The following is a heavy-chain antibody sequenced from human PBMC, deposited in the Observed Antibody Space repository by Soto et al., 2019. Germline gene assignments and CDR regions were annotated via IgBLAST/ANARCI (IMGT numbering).Heavy chain of an antibody. J-gene: IGHJ5*02. CDR2: ISGSGGST. D-gene: IGHD6-19*01. Sequence: EVQLLESGGGLVQPGGSLRLSCAASGFTFSSYAMSWVRQAPGKGLEWVSAISGSGGSTYYADSVKGRFTIARDTSKSSLYLQMNSRRAEDTAVYYGAKTDGSGWRESWFDPWGQGTLVTVSS. V-gene: IGHV3-23*01. CDR3: AKTDGSGWRESWFDP. CDR1: GFTFSSYA.